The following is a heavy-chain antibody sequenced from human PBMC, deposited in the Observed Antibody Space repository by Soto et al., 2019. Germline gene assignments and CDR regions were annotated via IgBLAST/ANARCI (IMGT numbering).Heavy chain of an antibody. D-gene: IGHD3-22*01. Sequence: GGSLRLSCAASGFPFGSYAMSLVRLSPGKGLEWVSVAGPSGSSTFYADSVRGRFTISRDNVENTLYLQMNSLRVADTALYFCARTDYYDSTGYDRTFDYWGQGTIVTASS. CDR1: GFPFGSYA. CDR2: AGPSGSST. J-gene: IGHJ4*02. CDR3: ARTDYYDSTGYDRTFDY. V-gene: IGHV3-23*01.